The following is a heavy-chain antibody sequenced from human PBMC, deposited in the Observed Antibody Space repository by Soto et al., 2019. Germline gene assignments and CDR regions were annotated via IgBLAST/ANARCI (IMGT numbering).Heavy chain of an antibody. D-gene: IGHD2-2*01. CDR3: ARDPRSGGIVVVPAAMSDYYGRDV. CDR1: GYTFTSYG. CDR2: ISAYNGNT. V-gene: IGHV1-18*01. J-gene: IGHJ6*02. Sequence: ASVKVSCKASGYTFTSYGISWVRQAPGQGLEWMGWISAYNGNTNYAQKLQGRVTMTTDTSTSTAYMELRSLRSDDTAVDYCARDPRSGGIVVVPAAMSDYYGRDVWGQGTTVTVSS.